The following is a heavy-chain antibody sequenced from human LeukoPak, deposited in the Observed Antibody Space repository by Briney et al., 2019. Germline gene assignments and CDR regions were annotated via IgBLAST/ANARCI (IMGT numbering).Heavy chain of an antibody. Sequence: SQTLSLTCAVPGGSISSGGYSWSWIRQPPGKGLEWIGYIYHSGSTYYNPSLKSRVTTSVDRSKNQFSLKLSSVTAADTAVYYCASLNYYDSSGRATYFDYWGQGTLVTVSS. V-gene: IGHV4-30-2*01. CDR3: ASLNYYDSSGRATYFDY. CDR2: IYHSGST. J-gene: IGHJ4*02. CDR1: GGSISSGGYS. D-gene: IGHD3-22*01.